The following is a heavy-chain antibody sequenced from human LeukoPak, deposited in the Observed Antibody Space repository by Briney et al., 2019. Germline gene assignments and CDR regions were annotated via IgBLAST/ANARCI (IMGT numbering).Heavy chain of an antibody. CDR3: ARDRTLEYSSSYSDY. D-gene: IGHD6-6*01. CDR2: ISSSSSTI. V-gene: IGHV3-48*04. J-gene: IGHJ4*02. Sequence: PGGSLRLSCAASGFTFSSYSMNWVRQAPGKGLEWVSYISSSSSTIYYADSVKGRFTISRDNAKNSLYLQMNSLRAEDTAVHYCARDRTLEYSSSYSDYWGQGTLVTVSS. CDR1: GFTFSSYS.